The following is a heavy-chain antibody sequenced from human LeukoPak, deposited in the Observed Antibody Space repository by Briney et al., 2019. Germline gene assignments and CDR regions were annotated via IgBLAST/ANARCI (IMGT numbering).Heavy chain of an antibody. D-gene: IGHD2-2*01. CDR1: GGTFSSYA. CDR2: ISTDNGDT. CDR3: ARAGRSIEEDIVVVPAQRYYYYMDV. J-gene: IGHJ6*03. V-gene: IGHV1-18*01. Sequence: ASVKVSCKASGGTFSSYAISWVRQAPGQGLEWMGWISTDNGDTNYAQKLQGRVTMTTDTSTSTAYMELRSLRSDDTAVYYCARAGRSIEEDIVVVPAQRYYYYMDVWGKGTTVTVSS.